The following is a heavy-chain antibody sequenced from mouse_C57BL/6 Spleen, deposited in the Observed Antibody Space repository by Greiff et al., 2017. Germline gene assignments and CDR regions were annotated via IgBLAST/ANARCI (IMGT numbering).Heavy chain of an antibody. J-gene: IGHJ2*01. Sequence: EVKLVESGGGLVQPGGSLSLSCAASGFTFTDYYMSWVRQPPGKALEWLGFIRNKANGYTTEYSASVKGRFTISRDNSQSILYLQMNALRAEDSATYYCARLYDYDLDYWGQGTTLTVSS. CDR3: ARLYDYDLDY. V-gene: IGHV7-3*01. CDR1: GFTFTDYY. CDR2: IRNKANGYTT. D-gene: IGHD2-4*01.